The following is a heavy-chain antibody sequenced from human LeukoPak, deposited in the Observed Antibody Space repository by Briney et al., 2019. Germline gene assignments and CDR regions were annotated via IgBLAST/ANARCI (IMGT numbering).Heavy chain of an antibody. V-gene: IGHV3-74*01. J-gene: IGHJ4*02. CDR2: ISNDGKIA. D-gene: IGHD2/OR15-2a*01. CDR3: ARDFHSIDF. Sequence: LVWVSRISNDGKIASYADSVKGRFTIARDNAQNTLYLQMDSLRDEDTAVYYCARDFHSIDFWGQGTLVTVSS.